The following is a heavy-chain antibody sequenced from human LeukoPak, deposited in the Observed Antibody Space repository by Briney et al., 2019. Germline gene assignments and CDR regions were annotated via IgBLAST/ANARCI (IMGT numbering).Heavy chain of an antibody. V-gene: IGHV3-23*01. J-gene: IGHJ1*01. CDR1: GFTFSSYA. CDR3: APGATTLYFQH. D-gene: IGHD1-26*01. CDR2: ISGSGGNT. Sequence: PGGSLRLSCAASGFTFSSYAMSWVRQAPGKGLDWVSAISGSGGNTYYADSVKGRFTISRDNSRNTLYLQMNSLRPEDTAAYYCAPGATTLYFQHWGQGTLVTVSS.